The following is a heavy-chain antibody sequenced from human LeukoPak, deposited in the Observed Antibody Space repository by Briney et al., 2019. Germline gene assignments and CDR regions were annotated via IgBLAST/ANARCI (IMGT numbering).Heavy chain of an antibody. V-gene: IGHV1-46*01. CDR1: GYTFTSYY. D-gene: IGHD6-19*01. CDR2: INPSGGST. CDR3: ARQNSSGWYYYYYYMDV. Sequence: GASVKVSCKASGYTFTSYYMHWVRQAPGQGLEWMGIINPSGGSTSYAQKFQGRVTMTRDTSISTAYMELSRLRSDDTAVYYCARQNSSGWYYYYYYMDVWGKGTTVTVSS. J-gene: IGHJ6*03.